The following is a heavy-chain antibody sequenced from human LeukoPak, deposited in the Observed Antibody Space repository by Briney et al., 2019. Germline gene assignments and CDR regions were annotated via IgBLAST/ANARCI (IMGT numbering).Heavy chain of an antibody. Sequence: PGGSLRLSCAASGFTFSSYAMSWVRQAPGKGLEWVSAISGSGGSTYYADSVKGRFTISRDNSKNTLYLQMNSLRAEDTAVYYCAKGGWGNNHSKNRNRVNYYYYMDVWGKGTTVTVSS. CDR2: ISGSGGST. CDR3: AKGGWGNNHSKNRNRVNYYYYMDV. D-gene: IGHD2/OR15-2a*01. CDR1: GFTFSSYA. J-gene: IGHJ6*03. V-gene: IGHV3-23*01.